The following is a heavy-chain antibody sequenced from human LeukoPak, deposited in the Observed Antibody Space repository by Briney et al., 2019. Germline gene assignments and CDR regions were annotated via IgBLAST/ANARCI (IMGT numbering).Heavy chain of an antibody. Sequence: GGSLRLSCAASGFTFSSYSVNWVRQAPGKGLEWVSSISSSSYIYYADSVKGRFTISRDNAKNSLYLQMNSLRAEDTAVYYCAREKAVAGLEGIDYWGQGALVTASS. V-gene: IGHV3-21*01. CDR2: ISSSSYI. CDR3: AREKAVAGLEGIDY. J-gene: IGHJ4*02. D-gene: IGHD6-19*01. CDR1: GFTFSSYS.